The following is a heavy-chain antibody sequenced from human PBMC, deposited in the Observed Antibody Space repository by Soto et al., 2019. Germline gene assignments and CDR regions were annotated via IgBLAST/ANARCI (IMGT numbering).Heavy chain of an antibody. J-gene: IGHJ4*02. CDR2: IYRGGRT. Sequence: PSETLSLTCAVSGGSISSSNWWSWVRQPPGKGLEWIGEIYRGGRTNYSPYLKSRVTISMDKSKNQFSLSLTSVTAADAAVYYCARTYGDYVFDYWGQGTLVTVSS. V-gene: IGHV4-4*02. CDR3: ARTYGDYVFDY. CDR1: GGSISSSNW. D-gene: IGHD4-17*01.